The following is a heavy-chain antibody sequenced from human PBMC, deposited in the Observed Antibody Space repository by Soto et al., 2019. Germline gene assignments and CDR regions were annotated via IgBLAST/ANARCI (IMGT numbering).Heavy chain of an antibody. CDR2: IKSKTDGVTT. J-gene: IGHJ5*02. CDR3: TTDLGTVTAAFDP. D-gene: IGHD4-4*01. Sequence: GGSLRLSCAASGFTFSNAWMSWVRQAPGKGLEWVGRIKSKTDGVTTDYAAPVKGRFTISRDDSKNTLYLQMNSLKTEDTAVYYCTTDLGTVTAAFDPWGQGTLVTVSS. V-gene: IGHV3-15*01. CDR1: GFTFSNAW.